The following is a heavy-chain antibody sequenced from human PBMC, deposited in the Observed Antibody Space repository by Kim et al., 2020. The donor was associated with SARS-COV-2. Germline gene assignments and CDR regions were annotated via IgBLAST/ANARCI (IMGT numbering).Heavy chain of an antibody. V-gene: IGHV3-15*01. CDR2: IKGEVNGGTQ. D-gene: IGHD3-10*01. CDR1: GFFFSNPW. Sequence: GGSLRLSCVTPGFFFSNPWMTGVRQAPGRGLDWVGRIKGEVNGGTQYYAAPVKGRFTISRDDSKNTLYLQMNSLNTEDTGVYYCTTTRGVGASLNYWGQGTLVTVSS. CDR3: TTTRGVGASLNY. J-gene: IGHJ4*02.